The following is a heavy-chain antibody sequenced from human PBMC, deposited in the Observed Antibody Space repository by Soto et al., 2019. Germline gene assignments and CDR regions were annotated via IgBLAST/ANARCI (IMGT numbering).Heavy chain of an antibody. CDR3: ASQREYCSSTNCYVAFDI. Sequence: EIQLVESGGGLVKPGGSLRLSCAASGFTFSDYIMNWVRQAPGKVLEWLSSIRSSSSYIFYADSVKGRFTISRDNAKNSLFLHMNSLRADDTDVYYCASQREYCSSTNCYVAFDIWGQATMVTVSP. D-gene: IGHD2-2*01. CDR2: IRSSSSYI. V-gene: IGHV3-21*06. CDR1: GFTFSDYI. J-gene: IGHJ3*02.